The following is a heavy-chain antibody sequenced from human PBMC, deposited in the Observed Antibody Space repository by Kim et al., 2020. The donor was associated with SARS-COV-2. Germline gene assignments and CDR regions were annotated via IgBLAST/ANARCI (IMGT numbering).Heavy chain of an antibody. CDR1: GFTFSDYW. J-gene: IGHJ4*02. CDR2: INTDGSTT. V-gene: IGHV3-74*01. CDR3: TRAGSYRQDY. D-gene: IGHD3-16*01. Sequence: GGSLRLSCAVSGFTFSDYWLHWVRQAPGKGLVWVSRINTDGSTTNYADSVKGRFTISRDNAKNTLYLQMNSLRDEDTAVYYCTRAGSYRQDYWGQGTLVTVSS.